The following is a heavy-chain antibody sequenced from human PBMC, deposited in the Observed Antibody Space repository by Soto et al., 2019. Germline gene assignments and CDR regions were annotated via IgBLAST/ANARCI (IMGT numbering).Heavy chain of an antibody. CDR3: ARESYSGYHSYDY. Sequence: SETLSLTCAVSGYSISSGCFWCFIRQPPGKGLEWIANMYHDGNTHYNPSLKSRVTMSVDTSKNQFSLKLNSVTAADTAVYYCARESYSGYHSYDYWGQGILVTVSS. V-gene: IGHV4-38-2*02. CDR2: MYHDGNT. J-gene: IGHJ4*02. CDR1: GYSISSGCF. D-gene: IGHD5-12*01.